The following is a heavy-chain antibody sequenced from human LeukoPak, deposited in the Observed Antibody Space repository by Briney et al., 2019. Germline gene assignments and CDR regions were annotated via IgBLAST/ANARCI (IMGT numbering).Heavy chain of an antibody. J-gene: IGHJ5*02. CDR2: FDPEDGET. Sequence: GASVKVSCKVSGYTLTELSMHWVRQAPGKGLEWMGGFDPEDGETIYAQKFQGRVTMTRDTSTSTVYMELTSLRSEDTAMYYCARGRYTYSSSWWNLDPWGQGTLVTVSS. CDR3: ARGRYTYSSSWWNLDP. CDR1: GYTLTELS. D-gene: IGHD6-13*01. V-gene: IGHV1-24*01.